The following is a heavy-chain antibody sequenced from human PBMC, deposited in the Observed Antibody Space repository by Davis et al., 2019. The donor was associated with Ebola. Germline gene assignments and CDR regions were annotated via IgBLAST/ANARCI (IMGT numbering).Heavy chain of an antibody. CDR3: ARERLTGYYGSGSLYYYYGMDV. CDR1: GYTFTSYD. Sequence: ASVKVSCKASGYTFTSYDINWVRQATGQGLEWMGWMNPNSGNTGYAQKFQGRVTMTRNTSISTAYMELSSLRSEDTAVYYCARERLTGYYGSGSLYYYYGMDVWGQGTTVTVSS. J-gene: IGHJ6*02. D-gene: IGHD3-10*01. CDR2: MNPNSGNT. V-gene: IGHV1-8*01.